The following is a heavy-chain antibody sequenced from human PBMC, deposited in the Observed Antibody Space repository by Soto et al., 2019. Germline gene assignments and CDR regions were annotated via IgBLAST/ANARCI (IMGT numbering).Heavy chain of an antibody. Sequence: SETLSLTCAVSGGSISSGGYSWSWIRQPPGKGLEWIGYIYHSGSTYYNPSLKSRVTISVDTSKNQFSLKLTSVTAADTAVYYCGRAHRDLQQLVHYYYSMDVWGQGTKVTVSS. CDR3: GRAHRDLQQLVHYYYSMDV. CDR1: GGSISSGGYS. CDR2: IYHSGST. J-gene: IGHJ6*02. D-gene: IGHD6-13*01. V-gene: IGHV4-30-2*05.